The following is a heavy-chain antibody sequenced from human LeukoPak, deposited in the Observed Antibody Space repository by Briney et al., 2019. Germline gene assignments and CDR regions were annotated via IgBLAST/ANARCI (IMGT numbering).Heavy chain of an antibody. D-gene: IGHD2-2*01. CDR1: GYTFTSYD. CDR2: ISTHNGNT. Sequence: ASVKVSCKASGYTFTSYDINWVRQATGQGLEWMGWISTHNGNTNYAQKVQGRVTMTTATSTSTAYMELRSLRSDDTAVYFCARALQLVVPSIVSPTYYYYGMDVWGQGTTVTVSS. J-gene: IGHJ6*02. V-gene: IGHV1-18*01. CDR3: ARALQLVVPSIVSPTYYYYGMDV.